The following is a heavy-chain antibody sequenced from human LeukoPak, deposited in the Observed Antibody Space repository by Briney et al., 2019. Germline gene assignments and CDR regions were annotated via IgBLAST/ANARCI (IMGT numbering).Heavy chain of an antibody. CDR1: GYTFTSYA. D-gene: IGHD1-26*01. CDR3: TARNLKVAYCTYYCGMDV. J-gene: IGHJ6*02. V-gene: IGHV1-3*01. Sequence: ASVNVSCKASGYTFTSYAMHWVRQAPGQRLEWMGWINAGNGNTEYSQKFQGRVTISRDDSKTTLYLEMNNLKIEDTAVYYCTARNLKVAYCTYYCGMDVWGQGTTVTVSS. CDR2: INAGNGNT.